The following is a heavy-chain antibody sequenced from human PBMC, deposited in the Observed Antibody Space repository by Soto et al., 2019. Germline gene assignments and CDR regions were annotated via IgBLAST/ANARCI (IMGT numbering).Heavy chain of an antibody. D-gene: IGHD3-16*01. CDR1: GGSFTSYY. CDR3: ARGAGLFAN. Sequence: QVQLQQWGAGLLKPSETLSLTCAVFGGSFTSYYWTWIRQPPGEGLEWIGEINYSSGSTNYNPSLKSRGTISLDMSKNQFSLKLSSVTVADTAVYYCARGAGLFANWGQGTLVTVSS. CDR2: INYSSGST. J-gene: IGHJ4*02. V-gene: IGHV4-34*01.